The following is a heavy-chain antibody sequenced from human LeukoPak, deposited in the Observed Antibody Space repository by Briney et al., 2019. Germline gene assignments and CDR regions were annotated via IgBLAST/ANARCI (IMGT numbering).Heavy chain of an antibody. V-gene: IGHV1-18*01. CDR3: ARDLSEHSSNWYTMYGY. CDR1: GYTFTSYG. Sequence: GASVKVSCKASGYTFTSYGISWVRQAPGQGLEWMGWISAYNGNTNYAQKLQGRVTMTTDTSTSTAYMELRSLRSDDTAVYYCARDLSEHSSNWYTMYGYWGQGTLVTVSS. J-gene: IGHJ4*02. D-gene: IGHD6-13*01. CDR2: ISAYNGNT.